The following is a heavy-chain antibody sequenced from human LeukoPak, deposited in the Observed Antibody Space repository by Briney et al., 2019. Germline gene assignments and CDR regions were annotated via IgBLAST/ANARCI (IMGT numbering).Heavy chain of an antibody. CDR3: AKVANNFWSGLGY. CDR2: ITTNGDST. D-gene: IGHD3-3*01. V-gene: IGHV3-23*01. J-gene: IGHJ4*02. Sequence: PGGSLRLSCAASGFTFNTYAMNWVRQAPGKGLEWVSGITTNGDSTYYADSVKGRFTLSRDNSKSTLYLQMNSLRAEDTAIYYCAKVANNFWSGLGYWGQGALVTVSS. CDR1: GFTFNTYA.